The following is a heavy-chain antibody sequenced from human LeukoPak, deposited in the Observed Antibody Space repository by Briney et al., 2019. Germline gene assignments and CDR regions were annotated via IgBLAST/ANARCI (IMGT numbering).Heavy chain of an antibody. V-gene: IGHV3-33*01. CDR2: IWYDGSNK. Sequence: GGSLRLSCAASGLTFSSYGMHWVRQAPGKGLEWVAVIWYDGSNKYYADSVKGRFTISRDNSKNTLYLQMNSLRAEDTAVYYCARSLGYCSSTSCYYWGGIDYWGQGTLVTVSS. CDR1: GLTFSSYG. CDR3: ARSLGYCSSTSCYYWGGIDY. J-gene: IGHJ4*02. D-gene: IGHD2-2*01.